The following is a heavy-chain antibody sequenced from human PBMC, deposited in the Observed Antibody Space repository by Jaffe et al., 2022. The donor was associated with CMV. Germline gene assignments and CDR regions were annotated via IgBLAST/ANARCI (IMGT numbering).Heavy chain of an antibody. Sequence: QVTLKESGPVLVKPTETLTLTCTVSGFSLSNARMGVSWIRQPPGKALEWLAHIFSNDEKSYSTSLKSRLTISKDTSKSQVVLTMTNMDPVDTATYYCARKSSYYYGSGSYYDNWFDPWGQGTLVTVSS. CDR3: ARKSSYYYGSGSYYDNWFDP. CDR2: IFSNDEK. CDR1: GFSLSNARMG. V-gene: IGHV2-26*01. D-gene: IGHD3-10*01. J-gene: IGHJ5*02.